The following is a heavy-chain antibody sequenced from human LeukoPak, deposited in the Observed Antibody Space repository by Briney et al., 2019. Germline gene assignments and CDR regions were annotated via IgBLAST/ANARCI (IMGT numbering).Heavy chain of an antibody. CDR2: INHSGST. CDR3: ARGLGVFDY. J-gene: IGHJ4*02. CDR1: GGSFSGYY. Sequence: SKTLSLTCAVYGGSFSGYYWSWIRQPPGKGLEWIGEINHSGSTNYNPSLKSRVTISVDTSKNQFSLKLSSVTAADTAVYYCARGLGVFDYWGQGTLVTVSS. V-gene: IGHV4-34*01.